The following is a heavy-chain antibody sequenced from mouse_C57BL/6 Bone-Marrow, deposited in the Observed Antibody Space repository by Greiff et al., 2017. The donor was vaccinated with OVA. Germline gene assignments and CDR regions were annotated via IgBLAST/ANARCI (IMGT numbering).Heavy chain of an antibody. CDR3: ARGAYYGSPCFAY. CDR2: INPYNGGT. Sequence: EVQLQQSGPVLVKPGASVKMSCKASGYTFTDYYMNWVKQSHGKSLEWIGVINPYNGGTSYNQKFKGKATLTVYKSSSTAYMELNSLTSEDSAVYYCARGAYYGSPCFAYWGQGTLVTVSA. J-gene: IGHJ3*01. CDR1: GYTFTDYY. V-gene: IGHV1-19*01. D-gene: IGHD1-1*01.